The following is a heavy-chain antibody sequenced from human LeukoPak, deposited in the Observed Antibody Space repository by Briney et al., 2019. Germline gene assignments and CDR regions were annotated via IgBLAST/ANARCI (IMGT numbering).Heavy chain of an antibody. CDR1: GGSISSGSYY. Sequence: SQTLSLTCTVSGGSISSGSYYWSWIRQPAGKGLEWIGRIYTSGSTNYNPSLKSRVTISVDTSKNQFSLKLSSVTAPDTAVYYCARGYFDWLLAYNWFDPWGQGTLVTVSS. V-gene: IGHV4-61*02. CDR3: ARGYFDWLLAYNWFDP. J-gene: IGHJ5*02. CDR2: IYTSGST. D-gene: IGHD3-9*01.